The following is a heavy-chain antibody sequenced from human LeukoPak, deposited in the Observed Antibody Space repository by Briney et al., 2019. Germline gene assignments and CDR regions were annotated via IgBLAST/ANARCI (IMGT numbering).Heavy chain of an antibody. CDR1: GFTFSSYA. V-gene: IGHV3-23*01. Sequence: GGSLRLSCAASGFTFSSYAMSWVRQAPGKGLEWVSAISGSGGSTYYADSVKGRFTISRDNSKNTLYPQMNSLRAEDTAVYYCATNDTKSLDIVVVPAAKGFDPWGQGTLVTVSS. J-gene: IGHJ5*02. CDR3: ATNDTKSLDIVVVPAAKGFDP. D-gene: IGHD2-2*01. CDR2: ISGSGGST.